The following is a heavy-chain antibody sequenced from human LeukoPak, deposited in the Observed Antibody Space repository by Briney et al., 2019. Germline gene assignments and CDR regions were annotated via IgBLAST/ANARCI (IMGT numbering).Heavy chain of an antibody. V-gene: IGHV4-39*01. CDR1: GGSISSSNYY. D-gene: IGHD1-26*01. J-gene: IGHJ4*02. CDR3: ARQVGAPKEFDY. Sequence: PSETLSLTCTVSGGSISSSNYYWGWIRQPPGKGLEWIGSIYYSGSTYYNPSLKSRVTISVDTSKNQLSLKLSSVTAADTAVYYCARQVGAPKEFDYWGQGTLVTVSS. CDR2: IYYSGST.